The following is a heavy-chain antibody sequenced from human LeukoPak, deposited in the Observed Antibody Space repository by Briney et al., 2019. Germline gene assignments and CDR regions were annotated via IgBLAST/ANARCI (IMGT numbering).Heavy chain of an antibody. D-gene: IGHD6-19*01. V-gene: IGHV4-59*01. Sequence: SETLSLTCTVSGGSISSYFWSWIRQPPGKGLEWIGYIYSSGNTNYNPSLKSRVTISVDRSKNQFSLKLSSVTTADTAVYYCAREKSSGWAHWFDPWGQGTLVTVSS. CDR3: AREKSSGWAHWFDP. CDR2: IYSSGNT. CDR1: GGSISSYF. J-gene: IGHJ5*02.